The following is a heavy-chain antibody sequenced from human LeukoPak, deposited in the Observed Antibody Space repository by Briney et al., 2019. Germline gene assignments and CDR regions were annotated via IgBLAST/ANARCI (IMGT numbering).Heavy chain of an antibody. CDR1: GFTFSSYA. CDR2: ISYDGSNK. Sequence: PGGSLRLSCAASGFTFSSYAMSWVRQAPGKGLEWVAVISYDGSNKYYADSVKGRFTISRDNSKNTLYLQMNSLRAEDTAVYYCAKNGDYHKLNDAFDIWGQGTMVTVSS. J-gene: IGHJ3*02. CDR3: AKNGDYHKLNDAFDI. D-gene: IGHD4-17*01. V-gene: IGHV3-30*18.